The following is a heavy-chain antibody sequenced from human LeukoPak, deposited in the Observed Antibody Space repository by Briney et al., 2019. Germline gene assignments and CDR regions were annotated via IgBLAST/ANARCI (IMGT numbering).Heavy chain of an antibody. D-gene: IGHD6-19*01. V-gene: IGHV3-23*01. J-gene: IGHJ4*02. CDR2: ISGSGGST. Sequence: PGGSLRLSCAASGFTFSSYAMSWVRQAPGKGLEWVSAISGSGGSTYYADSVKGRFTISRDNSKNTLYLQMNSLRAEDTAVYYCAKDPGGWYLSSYFDYWGQGTLVTVSS. CDR1: GFTFSSYA. CDR3: AKDPGGWYLSSYFDY.